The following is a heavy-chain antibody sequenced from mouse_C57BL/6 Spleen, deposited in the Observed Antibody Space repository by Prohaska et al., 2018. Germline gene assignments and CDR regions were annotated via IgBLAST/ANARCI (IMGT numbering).Heavy chain of an antibody. CDR3: ARESYGSRWFDY. D-gene: IGHD1-1*01. CDR1: GYTFTDYY. J-gene: IGHJ2*01. CDR2: IFPGSGRT. Sequence: QVQLQQSGPELVKPGASVKISCTASGYTFTDYYINWVKQRPGQGLEWIGWIFPGSGRTYYNEKFKVKATLTVDKSSSTADRLVSSLTSEDSAVYFCARESYGSRWFDYGVQGTTLTVSS. V-gene: IGHV1-75*01.